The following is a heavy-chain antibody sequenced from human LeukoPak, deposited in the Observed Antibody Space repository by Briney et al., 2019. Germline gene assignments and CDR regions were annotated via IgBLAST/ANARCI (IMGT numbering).Heavy chain of an antibody. V-gene: IGHV1-18*01. D-gene: IGHD3-9*01. J-gene: IGHJ4*02. CDR2: ISAYNGNT. CDR1: GGTFSSYA. CDR3: ARDGNSIRAYDTLTGTPYYFDY. Sequence: ASVKVPCKASGGTFSSYAISWVRQAPGQGLEWMGWISAYNGNTNYAQKLQGRVTMTTDTSTSTAYMELRSLRSDDTAVYYCARDGNSIRAYDTLTGTPYYFDYWGQGTLVTVSS.